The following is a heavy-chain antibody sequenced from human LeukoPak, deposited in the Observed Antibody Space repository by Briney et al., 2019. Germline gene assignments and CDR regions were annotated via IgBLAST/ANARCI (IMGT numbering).Heavy chain of an antibody. CDR2: ITTNSIM. J-gene: IGHJ5*01. V-gene: IGHV3-48*02. CDR3: TRGRYQFLGPNDS. Sequence: GGSLRLSCVASGFTLSDYGMSWARQAPGKGLEWISYITTNSIMFYADSVEGRFAISRDNDQNSVYLQMSALRDDDTAVFYCTRGRYQFLGPNDSWGQGALVTVSS. CDR1: GFTLSDYG. D-gene: IGHD2-2*01.